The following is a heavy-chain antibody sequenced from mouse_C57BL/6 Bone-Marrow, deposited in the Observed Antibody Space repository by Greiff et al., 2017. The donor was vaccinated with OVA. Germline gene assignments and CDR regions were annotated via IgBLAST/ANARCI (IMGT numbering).Heavy chain of an antibody. V-gene: IGHV1-72*01. CDR2: IDPNSGGT. CDR3: VRWRLRRGAGAMDY. J-gene: IGHJ4*01. CDR1: GYTFTSYW. Sequence: VQLQQPGAELVKPGASVKLSCKASGYTFTSYWMHWVKQRPGRGLEWIGRIDPNSGGTKYNEKFKSKATLTVDKPSSTAYMQLSSLTSEDSAVYYGVRWRLRRGAGAMDYWGQGTSVTVSS. D-gene: IGHD2-4*01.